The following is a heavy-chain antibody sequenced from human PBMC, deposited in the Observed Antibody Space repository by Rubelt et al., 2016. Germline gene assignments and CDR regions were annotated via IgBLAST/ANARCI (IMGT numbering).Heavy chain of an antibody. J-gene: IGHJ6*02. V-gene: IGHV1-3*01. CDR1: GYTFTSYA. CDR2: DNAGNCHT. CDR3: ASSGFDYDILTGYYNYYGMDV. Sequence: QVQLVQSGAEVKKPGASVKVSCKASGYTFTSYAMHWVRPAPGQRLEWMGWDNAGNCHTKYSQRFQGRVTITRDTSASTAYMELSSLRSEDTAVYYCASSGFDYDILTGYYNYYGMDVWGQGTTVTVSS. D-gene: IGHD3-9*01.